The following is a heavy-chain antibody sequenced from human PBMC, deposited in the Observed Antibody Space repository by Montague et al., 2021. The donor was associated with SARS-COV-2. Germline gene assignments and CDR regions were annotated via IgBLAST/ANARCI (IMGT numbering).Heavy chain of an antibody. J-gene: IGHJ6*02. V-gene: IGHV4-59*12. CDR1: GGSISSYY. CDR2: IYYSGST. CDR3: ARAYGDYILLFYYYYGMDV. D-gene: IGHD4-17*01. Sequence: SETLSLTCTVSGGSISSYYWSWIRQPPGRGLEWIGYIYYSGSTNYNPSLKSRVTISVDTSKNQFSLKLSSVTAADTAVYYCARAYGDYILLFYYYYGMDVWGQGTTVTVSS.